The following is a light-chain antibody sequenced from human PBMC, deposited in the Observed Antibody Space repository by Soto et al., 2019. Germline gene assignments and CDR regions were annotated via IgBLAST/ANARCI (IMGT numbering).Light chain of an antibody. V-gene: IGKV3-15*01. Sequence: IEMTQSPPTLSASVVDRVTITCRASQSVSSWLAWYQQKPGQAPRLLIYGASTMASGIPARFSGSGSGTEFTLTISSLEPEDFAVYYCQQYGSSLRTFGGGTKVAI. CDR2: GAS. CDR3: QQYGSSLRT. CDR1: QSVSSW. J-gene: IGKJ4*02.